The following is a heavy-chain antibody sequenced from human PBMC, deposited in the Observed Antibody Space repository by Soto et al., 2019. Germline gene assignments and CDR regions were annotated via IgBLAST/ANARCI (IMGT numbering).Heavy chain of an antibody. Sequence: QVQLVQSGAEVKKPGSSVKVSCKASGGTFSSYAISWVRQAPGQGLEWMGGIIPIFGTANYAQKFQGRVTITADEXXSXAFXELRSLRSEDTAVYYCARVKVVVVVAATGYNWFDPWGQGTLVTVSS. CDR1: GGTFSSYA. J-gene: IGHJ5*02. CDR3: ARVKVVVVVAATGYNWFDP. D-gene: IGHD2-15*01. V-gene: IGHV1-69*12. CDR2: IIPIFGTA.